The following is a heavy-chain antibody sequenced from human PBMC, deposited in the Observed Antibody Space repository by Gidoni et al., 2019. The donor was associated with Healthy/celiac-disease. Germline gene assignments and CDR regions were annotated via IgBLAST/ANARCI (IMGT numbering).Heavy chain of an antibody. J-gene: IGHJ4*02. CDR1: GFTFSSYA. V-gene: IGHV3-64D*06. CDR2: ISSNGVST. Sequence: EVQLVESGGGLVQPGGSLRLSCSASGFTFSSYAMHWVRQAPGKGLEYVSAISSNGVSTYYADSVKGRFTISRDNSKNTLYLQMSSLRAVDTAVYYCVKGTGDGSGPLSYWGQGTLVTVSS. CDR3: VKGTGDGSGPLSY. D-gene: IGHD3-10*01.